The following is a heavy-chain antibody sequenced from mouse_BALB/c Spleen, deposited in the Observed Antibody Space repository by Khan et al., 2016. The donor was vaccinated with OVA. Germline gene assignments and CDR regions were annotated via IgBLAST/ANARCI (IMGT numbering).Heavy chain of an antibody. V-gene: IGHV1-5*01. CDR1: GYTFTSYW. Sequence: VQLQQSGTVLARPGASVKMSCKASGYTFTSYWMHWVKQRPGQGLEWIGAIYPGNSDINYNQKFKGKAKLTAVTSTSTAYMELNSLTNEDSAVDYCTRNGFGNYGSWDYWGQGTTLTVAS. J-gene: IGHJ2*01. CDR3: TRNGFGNYGSWDY. CDR2: IYPGNSDI. D-gene: IGHD2-1*01.